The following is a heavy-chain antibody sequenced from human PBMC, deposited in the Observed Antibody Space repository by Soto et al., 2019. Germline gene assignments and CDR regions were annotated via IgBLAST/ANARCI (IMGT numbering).Heavy chain of an antibody. CDR2: IIPIFGTA. D-gene: IGHD3-10*01. J-gene: IGHJ4*02. Sequence: VASVKVSCKASGGTFSSYAISWVRQAPGQGLEWMGGIIPIFGTANYAQKFQGRVTITADESTSTAYMELSSLRSEDTAVYYCARVGLRTNRRGYYFDYWGQGTLVTVSS. CDR1: GGTFSSYA. CDR3: ARVGLRTNRRGYYFDY. V-gene: IGHV1-69*13.